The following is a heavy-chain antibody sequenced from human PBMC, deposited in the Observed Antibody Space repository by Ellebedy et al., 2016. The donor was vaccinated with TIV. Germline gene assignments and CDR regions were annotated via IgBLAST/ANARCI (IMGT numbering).Heavy chain of an antibody. CDR1: GFTFNNAW. CDR3: TTAYYHYVWGTYRLVDFDY. D-gene: IGHD3-16*02. V-gene: IGHV3-15*01. CDR2: IKSESDGGTT. Sequence: GESLKISXAASGFTFNNAWMSWVRQAAGKGLEWVGRIKSESDGGTTENAAPVKGRFTISRDDSKSMLYLQMNSLKTEDTAVYYCTTAYYHYVWGTYRLVDFDYWGQGTLVTVSS. J-gene: IGHJ4*02.